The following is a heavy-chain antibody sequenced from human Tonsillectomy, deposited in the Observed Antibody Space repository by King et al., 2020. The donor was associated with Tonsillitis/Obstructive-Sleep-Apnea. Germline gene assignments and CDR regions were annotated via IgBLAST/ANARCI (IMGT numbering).Heavy chain of an antibody. CDR1: GFTFSSYA. D-gene: IGHD5-12*01. CDR2: ISTNGDYT. CDR3: VRYSGNDNSRCLYY. Sequence: VQLVESGGGLVQPGGSLRLSCSASGFTFSSYALHWVRQAPGKRLEYVSAISTNGDYTSYADSVKGRFTISRDNSKNTLYLQMSSLTSEDTAVYYCVRYSGNDNSRCLYYWGQGTLVTVSS. J-gene: IGHJ4*02. V-gene: IGHV3-64D*06.